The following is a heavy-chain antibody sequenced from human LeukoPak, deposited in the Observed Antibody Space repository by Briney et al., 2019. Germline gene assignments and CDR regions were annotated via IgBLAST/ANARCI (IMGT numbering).Heavy chain of an antibody. CDR2: ISSSSSTK. V-gene: IGHV3-48*01. CDR1: GFTFSNYN. CDR3: ARLMDRARRDAFDI. Sequence: GGSLRLSCAASGFTFSNYNMNWVRQASGKGLEWISYISSSSSTKNYADSVKGRFTVSRDNAWNSLYLQMNSLRAEDTAVYYCARLMDRARRDAFDIWGHGTMVTVSS. J-gene: IGHJ3*02. D-gene: IGHD2-2*03.